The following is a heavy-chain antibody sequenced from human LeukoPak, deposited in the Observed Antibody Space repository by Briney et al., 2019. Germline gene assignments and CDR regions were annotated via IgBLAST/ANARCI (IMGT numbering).Heavy chain of an antibody. CDR1: GFTFSSYG. J-gene: IGHJ4*02. D-gene: IGHD3-9*01. Sequence: GGSLRLSCAASGFTFSSYGMHWVRQAPGKGLEWVAFIRYDGSNKYYADSVKGRFTISRDNSKNTLYLQMNSLRAEDTAVYYCARGLIDYDVLTAYPYFDHWGQGTLVTVSS. CDR3: ARGLIDYDVLTAYPYFDH. V-gene: IGHV3-30*02. CDR2: IRYDGSNK.